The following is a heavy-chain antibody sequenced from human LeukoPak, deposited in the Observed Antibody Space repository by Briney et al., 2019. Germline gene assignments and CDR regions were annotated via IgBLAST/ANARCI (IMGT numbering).Heavy chain of an antibody. Sequence: PGGSLRLSCAASGFTFSTYAMNWVRPAPGKGLEWVSTISGTGVKTYYADSVKGRFTISRDNSKNMLYLQMNSLRAEDTAVYYCAKPLNIGWYYFDYWGQGTLVTVSS. CDR3: AKPLNIGWYYFDY. D-gene: IGHD6-19*01. CDR2: ISGTGVKT. CDR1: GFTFSTYA. J-gene: IGHJ4*02. V-gene: IGHV3-23*01.